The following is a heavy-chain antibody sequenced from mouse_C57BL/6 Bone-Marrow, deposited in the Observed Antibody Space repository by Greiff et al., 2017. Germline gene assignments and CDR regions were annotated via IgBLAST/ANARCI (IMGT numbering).Heavy chain of an antibody. CDR2: IYPGSGST. D-gene: IGHD2-3*01. V-gene: IGHV1-55*01. J-gene: IGHJ1*03. CDR1: GYTFTSYW. Sequence: QVQLQQPGAELVKPGASVKMSCKASGYTFTSYWITWVKQRPGQGLEWIGDIYPGSGSTNYNEKFKSKATLTVDTSSSTAYMQLSSLTSEDSAVYYCERVGDGGYPGYWYFDVWGTGTTVTVSS. CDR3: ERVGDGGYPGYWYFDV.